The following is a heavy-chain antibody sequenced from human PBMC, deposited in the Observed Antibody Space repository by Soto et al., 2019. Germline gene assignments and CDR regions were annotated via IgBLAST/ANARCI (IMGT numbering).Heavy chain of an antibody. J-gene: IGHJ6*02. V-gene: IGHV3-11*01. D-gene: IGHD2-2*01. CDR1: GFTFSDYY. CDR3: ARGLSCISTSCHVVPVDV. Sequence: QVQLVESGGGLVKPGGSLRLSCAASGFTFSDYYMSWIRQAPGKGLEWVSYISSSGSTTYYADSVKGRFTISRDNAKNSLYLQMNSLRAEDTAVYYCARGLSCISTSCHVVPVDVWGQGTTVTVSS. CDR2: ISSSGSTT.